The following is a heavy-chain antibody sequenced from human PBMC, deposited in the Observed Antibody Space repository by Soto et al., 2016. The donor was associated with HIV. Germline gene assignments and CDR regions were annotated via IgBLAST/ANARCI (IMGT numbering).Heavy chain of an antibody. V-gene: IGHV3-21*01. CDR1: GFTFSSYS. J-gene: IGHJ4*02. CDR3: ARVGSGSGYFGGLNHELDY. CDR2: ISSSSSYI. D-gene: IGHD5-12*01. Sequence: VQLVESGGGLVKPGGSLRLSCAASGFTFSSYSMNWVRQAPGKGLEWVSSISSSSSYIYYADSVKGRFTISRDNAKNSLYLQMNSLRAEDTAVYYCARVGSGSGYFGGLNHELDYWGQGPWSPSPQ.